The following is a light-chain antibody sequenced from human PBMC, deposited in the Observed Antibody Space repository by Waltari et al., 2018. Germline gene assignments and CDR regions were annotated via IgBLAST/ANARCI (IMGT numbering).Light chain of an antibody. J-gene: IGKJ3*01. CDR3: QQFNNWPRT. Sequence: EIVMTQSPVTLSVSPGERATLSCRASQSVSSNLAWYQQKPGQAPRLLIYGASTRATDIPARFSGSGSGTEFTLTISSLQSEDFAVYYCQQFNNWPRTFGPGTKVDIK. CDR1: QSVSSN. V-gene: IGKV3-15*01. CDR2: GAS.